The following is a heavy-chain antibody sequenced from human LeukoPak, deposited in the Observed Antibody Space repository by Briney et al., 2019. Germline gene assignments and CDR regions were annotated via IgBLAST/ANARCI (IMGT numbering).Heavy chain of an antibody. Sequence: GGSLRLSFAASGFTVSSNYMSWVRQAPGKGLEWVSVIYSGGSTYYADSVKGRFTISRDDSKNTLYLQMNSLKTEDTAVYYCTTALYYYDSSGYYFRVDYWGQGTLVTVSS. CDR1: GFTVSSNY. J-gene: IGHJ4*02. V-gene: IGHV3-66*01. CDR3: TTALYYYDSSGYYFRVDY. CDR2: IYSGGST. D-gene: IGHD3-22*01.